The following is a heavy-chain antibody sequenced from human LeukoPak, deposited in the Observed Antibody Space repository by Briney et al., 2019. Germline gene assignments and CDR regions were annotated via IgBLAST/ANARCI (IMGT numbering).Heavy chain of an antibody. CDR1: EFTFNRYW. CDR3: TRDALFGSGRTHLDF. CDR2: IKHDGSEA. Sequence: GGSLRLSCAASEFTFNRYWMSWVRQAPGKGLEWVANIKHDGSEAHYVDSVKGRFTISRDSDKNSLSLQMNSLNVDETGVYFCTRDALFGSGRTHLDFWSQGTLVSVSS. J-gene: IGHJ4*02. V-gene: IGHV3-7*04. D-gene: IGHD3-10*01.